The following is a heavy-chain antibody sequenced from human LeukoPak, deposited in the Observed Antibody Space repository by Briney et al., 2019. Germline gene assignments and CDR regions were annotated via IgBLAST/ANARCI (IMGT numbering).Heavy chain of an antibody. D-gene: IGHD3-10*01. CDR1: GGSISSYF. Sequence: PSETLSLTCTVSGGSISSYFWSWIRQPPGKGLEWIGYIYYSGSTNYNPSLKSRVTISVDTPMHQFSLKLTSVTAADTAVYYCARHGGGFGSGTYYNFDCWGQGTLVTVSS. J-gene: IGHJ4*02. V-gene: IGHV4-59*08. CDR3: ARHGGGFGSGTYYNFDC. CDR2: IYYSGST.